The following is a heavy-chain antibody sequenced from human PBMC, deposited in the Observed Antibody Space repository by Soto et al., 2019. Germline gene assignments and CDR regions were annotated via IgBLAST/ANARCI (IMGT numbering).Heavy chain of an antibody. CDR1: GFTFSNYG. D-gene: IGHD2-15*01. CDR3: AKDSPVGVPLLRDLHD. J-gene: IGHJ1*01. CDR2: ISGSGGST. V-gene: IGHV3-23*01. Sequence: GSLRLSCAASGFTFSNYGMSWVRQAPGKGLEWVSVISGSGGSTYYADSVKGRFTLSRDNSKNTVYLQMNSLRAEDTAVYYCAKDSPVGVPLLRDLHDWGQGTLVTVSS.